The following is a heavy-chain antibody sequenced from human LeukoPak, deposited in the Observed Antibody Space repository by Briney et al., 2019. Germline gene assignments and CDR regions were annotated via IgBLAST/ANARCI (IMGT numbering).Heavy chain of an antibody. V-gene: IGHV1-2*02. J-gene: IGHJ6*02. CDR2: INPNSGGT. D-gene: IGHD3-10*01. Sequence: ASVTVSCKASGYTFTGYYMHWVRQAPGQGLEWMGWINPNSGGTNYAQKFQGRVTITRDTSASTAYMELSSLRSEDTAVYYCARDFGYYGSGSNYYYYGMDVWGQGTTVTVSS. CDR1: GYTFTGYY. CDR3: ARDFGYYGSGSNYYYYGMDV.